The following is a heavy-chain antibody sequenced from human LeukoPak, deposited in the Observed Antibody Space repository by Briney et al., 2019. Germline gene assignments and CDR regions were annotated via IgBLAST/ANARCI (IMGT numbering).Heavy chain of an antibody. J-gene: IGHJ3*02. CDR3: ARFGGPHAFDI. CDR2: INYSGST. V-gene: IGHV4-59*01. CDR1: GGSFSGYY. Sequence: SETLSLTCTVYGGSFSGYYWSWIRQPPGKGLEWIAYINYSGSTNYNPSLKSRVTISVDTSKNHFSLTLSSVTAADTAVYYCARFGGPHAFDIWGQGTMVTVSS. D-gene: IGHD3-3*01.